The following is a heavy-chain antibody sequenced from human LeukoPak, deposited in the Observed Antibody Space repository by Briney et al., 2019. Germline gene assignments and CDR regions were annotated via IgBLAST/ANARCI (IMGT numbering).Heavy chain of an antibody. CDR2: IYYSGST. Sequence: SGTLSLTCTVSGGSISSSSYYWGWIRQPPGKGLEWIGSIYYSGSTYYNPSLKSRVTISVDTSKNQFSLKLSSVTAADTAVYYCARAVDYYDSSGLDAFDIWGQGTMVTVSS. D-gene: IGHD3-22*01. CDR1: GGSISSSSYY. J-gene: IGHJ3*02. CDR3: ARAVDYYDSSGLDAFDI. V-gene: IGHV4-39*07.